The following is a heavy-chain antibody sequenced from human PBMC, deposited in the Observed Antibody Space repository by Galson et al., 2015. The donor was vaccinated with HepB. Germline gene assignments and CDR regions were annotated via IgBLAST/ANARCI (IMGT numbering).Heavy chain of an antibody. Sequence: SVKVSCKASGYTFTSYYMHWVRQAPGQGLEWMGIINPNGGSTSYAQKFQGRVTMTRDTSTSTVYMELSSLRSEDMAVYYCARDGPSYSSSWSNPKPYPDYWGQGTLVTVSS. J-gene: IGHJ4*02. D-gene: IGHD6-13*01. V-gene: IGHV1-46*01. CDR2: INPNGGST. CDR3: ARDGPSYSSSWSNPKPYPDY. CDR1: GYTFTSYY.